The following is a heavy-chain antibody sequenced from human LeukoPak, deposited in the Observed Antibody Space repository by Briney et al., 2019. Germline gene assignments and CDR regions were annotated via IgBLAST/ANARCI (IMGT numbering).Heavy chain of an antibody. CDR3: AGLWFGELFPFPEWP. CDR1: GGSISSGGYY. Sequence: MPSQTLSLTCTVSGGSISSGGYYWSWIRQPPGKGLEWIGYIYHSGSTYYNPSLKSRVTISVDRSKNQFSLKLSSVTAADTAVYYCAGLWFGELFPFPEWPWGQGTLVTVSS. CDR2: IYHSGST. D-gene: IGHD3-10*01. V-gene: IGHV4-30-2*01. J-gene: IGHJ5*02.